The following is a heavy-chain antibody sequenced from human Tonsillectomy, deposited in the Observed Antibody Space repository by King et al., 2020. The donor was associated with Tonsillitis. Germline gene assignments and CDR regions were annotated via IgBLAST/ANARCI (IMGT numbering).Heavy chain of an antibody. CDR3: AREGGIVGAIYYFDY. CDR1: GYTFTDYY. Sequence: QLVQSGAEVKKPGASVKVSCKASGYTFTDYYIHWVRQAPGQGLEWMGWINPNSGGTNYAQNFQGRVTMTRDTSISTAYMDLNGLRSDDTAVYYCAREGGIVGAIYYFDYWGQGTLVTVSS. V-gene: IGHV1-2*02. CDR2: INPNSGGT. D-gene: IGHD1-26*01. J-gene: IGHJ4*02.